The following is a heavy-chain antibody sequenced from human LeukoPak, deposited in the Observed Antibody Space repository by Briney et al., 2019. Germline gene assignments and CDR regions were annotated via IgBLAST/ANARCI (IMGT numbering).Heavy chain of an antibody. CDR2: IYSSGST. D-gene: IGHD2-2*01. V-gene: IGHV4-4*07. J-gene: IGHJ4*02. CDR1: GVSINNYY. CDR3: AKIYCSSITCYLDF. Sequence: SETLSLTCTVSGVSINNYYWSWVRHPAGKGLEWIGRIYSSGSTTYNPSLKSRATMSADTSKNQFSLKLSSVTAADTAVYYCAKIYCSSITCYLDFWGQGTLVTVSS.